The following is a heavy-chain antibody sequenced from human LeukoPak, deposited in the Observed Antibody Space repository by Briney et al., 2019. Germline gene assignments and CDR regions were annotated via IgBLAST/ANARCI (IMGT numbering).Heavy chain of an antibody. CDR1: GGTFSSYA. J-gene: IGHJ4*02. D-gene: IGHD6-19*01. Sequence: ASVKVSCKASGGTFSSYAISWVRQAPGQGLEWMGRIIPILGIANYAQKFQGRVTITADKSTSTAYMELSSLRSEDTAVYYCARDPMDSGWSFDYWGQGTLVTVSS. CDR2: IIPILGIA. CDR3: ARDPMDSGWSFDY. V-gene: IGHV1-69*04.